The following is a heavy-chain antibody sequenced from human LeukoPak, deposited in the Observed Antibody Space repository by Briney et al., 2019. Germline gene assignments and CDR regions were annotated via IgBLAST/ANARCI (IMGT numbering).Heavy chain of an antibody. V-gene: IGHV3-9*01. D-gene: IGHD6-19*01. CDR2: ISWNSGSI. CDR3: AKDTGIAVALDAFDI. CDR1: GFTFDDYA. J-gene: IGHJ3*02. Sequence: PGGSLRLSCAASGFTFDDYAMHWVRQAPGKGLEWVSGISWNSGSIGYADSVKGRFTISRDNAKNSLYLQMNSLRAEDTALYYCAKDTGIAVALDAFDIWGQGTMVTVSS.